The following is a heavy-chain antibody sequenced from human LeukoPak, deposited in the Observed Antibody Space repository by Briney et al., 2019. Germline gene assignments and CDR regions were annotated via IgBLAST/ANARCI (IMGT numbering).Heavy chain of an antibody. J-gene: IGHJ4*02. Sequence: GASVKVSCKASGYTFTSYYMHWVRQAPGQGLEWMGIINPSGGSTSYAQKFQGRVTMTRDTSTSTVYMELSSLRSEDTAVYYCARGGIAAAGVVGHFDYWGQGTLVTVSS. D-gene: IGHD6-13*01. CDR2: INPSGGST. CDR1: GYTFTSYY. V-gene: IGHV1-46*01. CDR3: ARGGIAAAGVVGHFDY.